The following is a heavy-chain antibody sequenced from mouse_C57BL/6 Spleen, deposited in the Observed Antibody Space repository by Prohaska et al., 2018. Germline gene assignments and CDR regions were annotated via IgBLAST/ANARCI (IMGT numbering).Heavy chain of an antibody. CDR2: INPNNGGT. Sequence: SVKISCKASGYTFTDYYMNWVKKSHGKSLERIGDINPNNGGTSYNQKFKGKATLTVDKSSSTAYMELRSLTSEDSAVYYCARWLGDYWGQGTTLTVSS. CDR1: GYTFTDYY. D-gene: IGHD2-2*01. CDR3: ARWLGDY. V-gene: IGHV1-26*01. J-gene: IGHJ2*01.